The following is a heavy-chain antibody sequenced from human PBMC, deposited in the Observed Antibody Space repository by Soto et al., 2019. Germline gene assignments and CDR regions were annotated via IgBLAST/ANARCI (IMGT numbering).Heavy chain of an antibody. CDR3: AADQATKVYGAYVNC. CDR1: GETFTSSA. CDR2: IVVGSGNT. J-gene: IGHJ4*02. V-gene: IGHV1-58*02. Sequence: SVEVSCKSSGETFTSSAIQWVRHASGQRLEWIGWIVVGSGNTNYAQKFQERVTITRDMSTSTAYMELSSLRSEDTAVYYCAADQATKVYGAYVNCWGQGTAVTVSS. D-gene: IGHD4-17*01.